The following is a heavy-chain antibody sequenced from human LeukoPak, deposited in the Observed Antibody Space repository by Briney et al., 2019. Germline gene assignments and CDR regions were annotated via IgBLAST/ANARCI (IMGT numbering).Heavy chain of an antibody. J-gene: IGHJ1*01. CDR1: GYSFSSYW. Sequence: HGESLKISCKAPGYSFSSYWIAWVRQIPGQGLELIGVVYPADSDTRYSRSFQGQVTMSVDKSIRTAYLQWNNLKASDTAMYYYAGPGEPDLAGYILHWGQGTLVTVSS. CDR2: VYPADSDT. D-gene: IGHD2-21*01. CDR3: AGPGEPDLAGYILH. V-gene: IGHV5-51*01.